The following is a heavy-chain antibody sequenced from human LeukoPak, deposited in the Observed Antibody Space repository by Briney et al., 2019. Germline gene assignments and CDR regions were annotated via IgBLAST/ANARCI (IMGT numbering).Heavy chain of an antibody. J-gene: IGHJ4*02. CDR3: ARDQPGALAVAGTSFDY. Sequence: ASVKVSCKASGYTFTSYYMHWVRQAPGQGLEWMGIINPSGGSTSYAQKFQGRVTMTRDTSTSTVYMELSSLRSEDTAVYYCARDQPGALAVAGTSFDYWGQGTLVTVSS. D-gene: IGHD6-19*01. CDR2: INPSGGST. V-gene: IGHV1-46*01. CDR1: GYTFTSYY.